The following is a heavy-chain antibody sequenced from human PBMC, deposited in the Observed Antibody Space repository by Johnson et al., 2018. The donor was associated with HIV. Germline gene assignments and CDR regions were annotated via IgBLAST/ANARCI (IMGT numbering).Heavy chain of an antibody. CDR1: RFTFSDYY. Sequence: QLQLVESGGGLVKPGGSLRLSCAASRFTFSDYYMSWIRQTPGKGLEWVSYISSSGGTIYYADSVKGRFSIPRDNSKNTLYLQMNSLRTEDTAVYYCARVSLSYSYCYDAFDIWGQETMVTVSS. J-gene: IGHJ3*02. V-gene: IGHV3-11*04. D-gene: IGHD5-18*01. CDR2: ISSSGGTI. CDR3: ARVSLSYSYCYDAFDI.